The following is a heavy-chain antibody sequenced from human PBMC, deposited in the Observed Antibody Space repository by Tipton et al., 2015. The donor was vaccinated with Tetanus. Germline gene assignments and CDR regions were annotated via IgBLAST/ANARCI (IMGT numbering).Heavy chain of an antibody. CDR2: ISGSGGST. CDR1: GFTFSSHA. Sequence: GSLRLSCAASGFTFSSHAMSWVRQAPGKGLECVSGISGSGGSTYYAYSVKGRFTISRDNSKNTLYLQMNSLRAEDTAVYYCAKKYCSGGSCYSIDYWGQGTVVTVSS. D-gene: IGHD2-15*01. V-gene: IGHV3-23*01. J-gene: IGHJ4*02. CDR3: AKKYCSGGSCYSIDY.